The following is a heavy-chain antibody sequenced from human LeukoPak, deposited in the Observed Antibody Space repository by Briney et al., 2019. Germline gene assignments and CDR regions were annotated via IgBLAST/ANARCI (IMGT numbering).Heavy chain of an antibody. Sequence: GASVKVSCKASGYTFTSYYMHWVRQAPGQGLEWMGIINPSGGSTTYAQKFQGRVTMTRDTSTSTVYMELSSLRSEDTAVYYCAADPRWSGYYLDAFDIWGQGTMVTVSS. J-gene: IGHJ3*02. D-gene: IGHD3-3*01. V-gene: IGHV1-46*01. CDR3: AADPRWSGYYLDAFDI. CDR2: INPSGGST. CDR1: GYTFTSYY.